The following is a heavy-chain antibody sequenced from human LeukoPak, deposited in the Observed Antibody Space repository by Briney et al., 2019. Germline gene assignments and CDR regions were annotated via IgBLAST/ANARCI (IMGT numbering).Heavy chain of an antibody. Sequence: SETLSLTCAVYGESFSGYFWSWIRQPPGKGLEWIGEINHSGYTNYNPSLKSRVTISVDTSKKQFSLKLNSVTAADTAVYYCASPRAERSTWYAVDYWGQGTLVTVSA. CDR3: ASPRAERSTWYAVDY. J-gene: IGHJ4*02. CDR2: INHSGYT. D-gene: IGHD6-13*01. V-gene: IGHV4-34*01. CDR1: GESFSGYF.